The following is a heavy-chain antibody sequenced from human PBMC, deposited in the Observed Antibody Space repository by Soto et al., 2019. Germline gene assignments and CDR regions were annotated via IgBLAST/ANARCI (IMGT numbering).Heavy chain of an antibody. CDR2: ISAYNGNT. Sequence: QVQLVQSGAEVKKPGASVKVSCKASGYTFTSYGISWVRQAPGQGLEWMGWISAYNGNTNYAQKLQGRVTMTTDTSTSTAYMELRSLRSDDTAVYYCAIVGDIVVVPALYYYYYMDVWGKGTTVTVSS. CDR1: GYTFTSYG. V-gene: IGHV1-18*01. CDR3: AIVGDIVVVPALYYYYYMDV. D-gene: IGHD2-2*01. J-gene: IGHJ6*03.